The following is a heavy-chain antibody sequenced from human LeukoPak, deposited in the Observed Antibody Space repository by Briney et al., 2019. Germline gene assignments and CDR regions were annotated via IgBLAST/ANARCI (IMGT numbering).Heavy chain of an antibody. V-gene: IGHV1-8*01. D-gene: IGHD6-13*01. CDR1: GYTFTSYD. J-gene: IGHJ5*02. CDR2: MDPNSGNT. Sequence: ASVKVSCKASGYTFTSYDINWVRQATGQGLEWMGWMDPNSGNTGYAQKFQGRVTMTRSTSISTAYMELSSLRSEDTAVYYCASRIAAAAPLWFDPWGQGTLVTVSS. CDR3: ASRIAAAAPLWFDP.